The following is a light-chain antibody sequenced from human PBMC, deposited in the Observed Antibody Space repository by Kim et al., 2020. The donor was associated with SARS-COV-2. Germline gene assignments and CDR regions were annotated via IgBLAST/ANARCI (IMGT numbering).Light chain of an antibody. V-gene: IGLV3-1*01. Sequence: SVSQGQTASITCSGDTVGDRYAYWYQQKPGRSPVLVSYQDRERPSGVPKRFSGSSSGNTATLTISETQAMDEADYYCQAWDGSTVVFGGGTQLTVL. CDR1: TVGDRY. J-gene: IGLJ2*01. CDR2: QDR. CDR3: QAWDGSTVV.